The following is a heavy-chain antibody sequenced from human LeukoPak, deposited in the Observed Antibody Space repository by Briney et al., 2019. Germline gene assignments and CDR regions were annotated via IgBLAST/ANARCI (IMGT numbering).Heavy chain of an antibody. J-gene: IGHJ4*02. D-gene: IGHD3-9*01. V-gene: IGHV3-11*01. CDR1: GFTFSDFR. CDR2: ISSSGSTI. CDR3: AREGYDISTGYYIGY. Sequence: PGGSLRLSCAASGFTFSDFRMSWIRQAPGKGLDLVSYISSSGSTIYYADSVRGRFTVSRDNAKNSLYLQMNSLRAEDTAVYYCAREGYDISTGYYIGYWGQGTLVTVSS.